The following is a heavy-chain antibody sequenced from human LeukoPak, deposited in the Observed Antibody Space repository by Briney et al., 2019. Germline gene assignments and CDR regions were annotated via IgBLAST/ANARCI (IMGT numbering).Heavy chain of an antibody. J-gene: IGHJ6*02. CDR2: INAGNGNT. Sequence: GASVKVSCKASGYTFTSYAMHWVRQAPGQRLEWMGWINAGNGNTKYSQKFQGRVTITRDTSASTAYMELSSLRSEDTAVYYCAKDLLRFLEWLLSPYYYYYGMDVWGQGTTVTVSS. CDR3: AKDLLRFLEWLLSPYYYYYGMDV. D-gene: IGHD3-3*01. CDR1: GYTFTSYA. V-gene: IGHV1-3*01.